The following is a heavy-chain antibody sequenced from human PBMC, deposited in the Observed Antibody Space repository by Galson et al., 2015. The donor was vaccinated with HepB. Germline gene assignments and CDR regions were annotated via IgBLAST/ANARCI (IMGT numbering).Heavy chain of an antibody. J-gene: IGHJ4*02. V-gene: IGHV3-7*03. CDR1: GFTFSSYW. CDR3: ARVELEWLFRFDY. CDR2: IKQDGSEK. D-gene: IGHD3-3*01. Sequence: SLRLSCAASGFTFSSYWMSWVRQAPGKGLEWVANIKQDGSEKYYVDSVKGRFTISRDNAKNSLYLQMNSLRAEDTAVYYCARVELEWLFRFDYWGQGTLVTVSS.